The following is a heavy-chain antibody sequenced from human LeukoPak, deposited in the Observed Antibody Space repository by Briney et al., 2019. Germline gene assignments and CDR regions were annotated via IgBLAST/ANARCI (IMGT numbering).Heavy chain of an antibody. Sequence: GASVKVSCKASGGTFSSYAISWVRQAPGQGLEWMGWISAYNGNTNYAQKLQGRVTMTTDTSTSTAYMELRSLRSDDTAVYYCARAGVLRYFDWSTPNNWFDPWGQGTLVTVSS. CDR1: GGTFSSYA. J-gene: IGHJ5*02. D-gene: IGHD3-9*01. V-gene: IGHV1-18*01. CDR3: ARAGVLRYFDWSTPNNWFDP. CDR2: ISAYNGNT.